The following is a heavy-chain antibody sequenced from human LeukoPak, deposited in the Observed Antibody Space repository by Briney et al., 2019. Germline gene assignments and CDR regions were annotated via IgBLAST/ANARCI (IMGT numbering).Heavy chain of an antibody. Sequence: GASVKVSCKASGYTFTSYDINWVRQATGQGLEWMGWMNPNSGNTGYAQKFQGRVTMTRNTSISTAYMELSSLRSEDTAVYYCARGPSIVGATGYYFDYWGQGTLVTVSS. V-gene: IGHV1-8*01. CDR2: MNPNSGNT. J-gene: IGHJ4*02. CDR3: ARGPSIVGATGYYFDY. CDR1: GYTFTSYD. D-gene: IGHD1-26*01.